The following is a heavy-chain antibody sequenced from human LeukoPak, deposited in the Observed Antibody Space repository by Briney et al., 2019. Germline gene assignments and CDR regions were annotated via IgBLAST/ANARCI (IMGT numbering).Heavy chain of an antibody. CDR2: ISGSGGST. Sequence: GGSLRVSCAASGLTFSSYAMSWVRQAPGKGLEWVSAISGSGGSTYYADSVKGRFTISRDNSKNTLYLQMNSLRAEDTAVYYCAKGAKLGELFYYWGQGTLVTVSS. CDR3: AKGAKLGELFYY. V-gene: IGHV3-23*01. D-gene: IGHD3-16*01. J-gene: IGHJ4*01. CDR1: GLTFSSYA.